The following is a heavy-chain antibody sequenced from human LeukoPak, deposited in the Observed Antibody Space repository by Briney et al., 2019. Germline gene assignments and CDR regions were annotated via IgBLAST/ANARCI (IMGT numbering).Heavy chain of an antibody. V-gene: IGHV3-23*01. CDR1: GFTFGSYA. D-gene: IGHD3-10*01. J-gene: IGHJ4*02. Sequence: GESLRLSCAASGFTFGSYAMSWVRQAPGKGLDWVSAMSGSGGSTYYAGSVMGRFTTSRDNSKNTLYLEMNSLRGEDTAVYYCARGSSGSYYNSRFDYWGQGTLVTVSS. CDR2: MSGSGGST. CDR3: ARGSSGSYYNSRFDY.